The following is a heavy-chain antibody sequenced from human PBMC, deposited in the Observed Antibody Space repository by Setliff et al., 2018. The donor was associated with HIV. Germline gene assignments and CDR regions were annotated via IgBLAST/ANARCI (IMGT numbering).Heavy chain of an antibody. V-gene: IGHV3-53*05. Sequence: PGGSLRLSCEISGFSVGDNYMTWVRQIPKMGLEWVSLIYAAGATYYADSVEGRFTISRDTSKNTVYLQMNSLRVEDTAVYYCARELYREWDYWGQGTLVTVSS. D-gene: IGHD3-16*02. CDR3: ARELYREWDY. CDR1: GFSVGDNY. J-gene: IGHJ4*02. CDR2: IYAAGAT.